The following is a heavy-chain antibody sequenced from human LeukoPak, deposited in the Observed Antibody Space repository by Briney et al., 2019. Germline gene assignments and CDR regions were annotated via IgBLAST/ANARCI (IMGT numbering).Heavy chain of an antibody. J-gene: IGHJ4*02. Sequence: PGGSLRLSCAASGFTFSTCAMSWVRQAPGKGLEWVAGIGYGGSHTYYADSVKGRFTFSRDNSKNTVYLQMNSLRADDTAVYYCAKDGEYGGYSFLVRPYNFDHWGQGTLVTVSS. D-gene: IGHD5-18*01. V-gene: IGHV3-23*01. CDR1: GFTFSTCA. CDR3: AKDGEYGGYSFLVRPYNFDH. CDR2: IGYGGSHT.